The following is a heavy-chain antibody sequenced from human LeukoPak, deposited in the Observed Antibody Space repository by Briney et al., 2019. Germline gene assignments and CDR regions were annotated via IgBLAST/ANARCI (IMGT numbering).Heavy chain of an antibody. CDR2: ISAYNGNT. V-gene: IGHV1-18*01. J-gene: IGHJ4*02. Sequence: ASVTVSCKASGYTFTSYGISWVRQAPGQGLEWMGWISAYNGNTNYAQKLQGRVTMTTDTSTSTAYMELRSLRSDDTAVYYCARDPSAIGILGYCSSTSCYIDYWGQGTLVTVSS. CDR1: GYTFTSYG. CDR3: ARDPSAIGILGYCSSTSCYIDY. D-gene: IGHD2-2*02.